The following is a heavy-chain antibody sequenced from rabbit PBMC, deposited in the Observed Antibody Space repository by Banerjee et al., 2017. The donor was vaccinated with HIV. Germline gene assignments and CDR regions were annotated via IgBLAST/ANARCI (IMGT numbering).Heavy chain of an antibody. CDR1: GFSLSGYW. Sequence: QEQLEESGGDLVKPEGSLTLTCTVSGFSLSGYWMSWVRQAPGKGLEWIGYINTGSGGNSDYANWAKGRFTISKTSSTTVTLQMTRLTAADTATYFCARDFDLWGPGTLVTVS. J-gene: IGHJ4*01. CDR2: INTGSGGNS. CDR3: ARDFDL. V-gene: IGHV1S45*01.